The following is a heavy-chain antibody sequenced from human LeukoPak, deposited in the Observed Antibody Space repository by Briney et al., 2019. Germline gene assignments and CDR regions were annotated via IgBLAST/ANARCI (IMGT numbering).Heavy chain of an antibody. V-gene: IGHV4-39*01. CDR3: AKSGGDTDYFDY. J-gene: IGHJ4*02. Sequence: SETLSLTCTVSGGFISSSYYWGWIRQPPGKGLEWIGSIYYSGSTYYNPSLKSRVTISVDTSKNQFSLKLTSVTAADSAVYFCAKSGGDTDYFDYWGQGTLVTVSS. CDR2: IYYSGST. CDR1: GGFISSSYY. D-gene: IGHD4-17*01.